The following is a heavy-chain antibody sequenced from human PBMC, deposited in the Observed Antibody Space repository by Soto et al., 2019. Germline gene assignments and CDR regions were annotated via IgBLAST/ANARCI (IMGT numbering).Heavy chain of an antibody. CDR1: GFSSTTSGVG. CDR2: TYWDDDN. V-gene: IGHV2-5*02. D-gene: IGHD1-7*01. Sequence: QITLKESGPTLVRPTQTLTLTCSLSGFSSTTSGVGVCWVRQPPGKALEWLAFTYWDDDNRYNPSLRPRLSTAKDNSRNQVVLTMTNMDPEDTATYYCAHRGTLMSTWNYGAFDFWGQGALVTVPS. CDR3: AHRGTLMSTWNYGAFDF. J-gene: IGHJ3*01.